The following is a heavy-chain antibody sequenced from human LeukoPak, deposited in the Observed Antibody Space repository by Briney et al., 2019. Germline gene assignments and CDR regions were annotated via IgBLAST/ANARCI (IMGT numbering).Heavy chain of an antibody. Sequence: ASVKVSCKVSGYTLLELSMHWVRQAPGKGLEWMGGCDPEDGVKIYAQKFQGRVSMTEDTSTNTAYMELSSVRSEDTAVYYCATVPSLDCWGQGTLVTVSS. J-gene: IGHJ4*02. V-gene: IGHV1-24*01. CDR2: CDPEDGVK. CDR3: ATVPSLDC. CDR1: GYTLLELS.